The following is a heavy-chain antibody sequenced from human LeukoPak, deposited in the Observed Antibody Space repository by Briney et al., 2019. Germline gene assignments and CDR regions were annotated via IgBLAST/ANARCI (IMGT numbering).Heavy chain of an antibody. D-gene: IGHD1-1*01. CDR3: ARVPTGYRYFDL. CDR1: GGSFSGYY. Sequence: PSETLSLTCAVYGGSFSGYYSSWIRHTPGDGLEWTGEMHQSGATNYNPFLKSRVTISVDTSKNQFSLKLSSVTAADTAVYYCARVPTGYRYFDLWGRGSLVTVSS. J-gene: IGHJ2*01. V-gene: IGHV4-34*01. CDR2: MHQSGAT.